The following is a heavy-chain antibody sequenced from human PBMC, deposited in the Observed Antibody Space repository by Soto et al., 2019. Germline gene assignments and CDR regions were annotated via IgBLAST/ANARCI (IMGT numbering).Heavy chain of an antibody. J-gene: IGHJ3*02. D-gene: IGHD3-3*02. CDR2: INPSGGST. CDR3: ARPFRAHISIGAFDI. Sequence: ASVKVSCKASGYTFTSYYMHWVRQAPGQGLEWMGIINPSGGSTSYAQKFQGRVTMTRDTSTSTVYVELSSLRSEDTAVYYCARPFRAHISIGAFDIWGQGTMVTVSS. CDR1: GYTFTSYY. V-gene: IGHV1-46*01.